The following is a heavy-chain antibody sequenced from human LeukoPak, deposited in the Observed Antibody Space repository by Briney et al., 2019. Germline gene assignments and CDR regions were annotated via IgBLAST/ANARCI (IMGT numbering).Heavy chain of an antibody. D-gene: IGHD1-20*01. CDR2: ISYDGSNK. V-gene: IGHV3-30-3*01. Sequence: PGGSLRLSCAASGFTFSSYAMHWVRQAPGKGLEWVAVISYDGSNKYYADSVKGRFTISRDNSKNTLYLQMNSLRAEDTAVYYCAKVGITGPFYYYYYMDVWGKGTTVTVSS. CDR1: GFTFSSYA. J-gene: IGHJ6*03. CDR3: AKVGITGPFYYYYYMDV.